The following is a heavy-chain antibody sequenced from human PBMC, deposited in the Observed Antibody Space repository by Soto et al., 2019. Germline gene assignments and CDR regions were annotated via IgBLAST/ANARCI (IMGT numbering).Heavy chain of an antibody. D-gene: IGHD2-2*01. V-gene: IGHV1-18*01. Sequence: ASVKVSCKASGYTFTSYGISWVRQAPGQGLEWMRWISAYNGNTNYAQKLQGRVTMTTDTSMSTAYMELRSLRSDDTAVYYCARAGYCSSTSGYLLATDSLDSWGQRTIVTV. CDR1: GYTFTSYG. J-gene: IGHJ3*02. CDR2: ISAYNGNT. CDR3: ARAGYCSSTSGYLLATDSLDS.